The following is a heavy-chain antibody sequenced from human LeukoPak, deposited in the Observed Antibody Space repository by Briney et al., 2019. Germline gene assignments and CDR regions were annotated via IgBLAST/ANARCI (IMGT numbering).Heavy chain of an antibody. V-gene: IGHV3-30*02. D-gene: IGHD2-2*01. J-gene: IGHJ5*02. CDR1: GFTLSSYG. CDR2: FRYDGSNK. Sequence: GGALRLPSAAAGFTLSSYGMHWVRQAPRQGLGWVGFFRYDGSNKYYADSVKGRFTISRDNSKNTLYLQMNSLRAEDTAVYYCVLIVVVPAAARRFDPWGQGTLVTVSS. CDR3: VLIVVVPAAARRFDP.